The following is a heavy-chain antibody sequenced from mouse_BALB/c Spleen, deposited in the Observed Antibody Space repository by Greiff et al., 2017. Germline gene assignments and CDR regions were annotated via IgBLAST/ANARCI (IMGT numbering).Heavy chain of an antibody. CDR2: ISSGSSTI. Sequence: DVHLVESGGGLVQPGGSRKLSCAASGFTFSSFGMHWVRQAPEKGLEWVAYISSGSSTIYYADTVKGRFTISRDNPKNTLFLQMTSLRSEDTAMYYCARAIRGFAYWGQGTLVTVSA. V-gene: IGHV5-17*02. D-gene: IGHD2-4*01. J-gene: IGHJ3*01. CDR1: GFTFSSFG. CDR3: ARAIRGFAY.